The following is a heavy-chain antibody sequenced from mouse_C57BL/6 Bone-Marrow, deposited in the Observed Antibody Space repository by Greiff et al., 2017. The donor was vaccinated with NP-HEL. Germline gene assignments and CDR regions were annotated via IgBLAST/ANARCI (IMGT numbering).Heavy chain of an antibody. Sequence: LVESGAELVRPGTSVKVSCKASGYAFTNYLIEWVKQRPGQGLEWIGVINPGSGGTNYNEKFKGKATLTADKSSSTAYMQLSSLTSEDSAVYFCARRGRSTLDYWGQGTTLTVSS. CDR3: ARRGRSTLDY. V-gene: IGHV1-54*01. D-gene: IGHD1-1*01. J-gene: IGHJ2*01. CDR1: GYAFTNYL. CDR2: INPGSGGT.